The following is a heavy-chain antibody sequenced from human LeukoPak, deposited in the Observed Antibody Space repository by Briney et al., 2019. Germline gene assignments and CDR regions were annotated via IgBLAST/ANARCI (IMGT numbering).Heavy chain of an antibody. CDR1: GGSFSGYY. CDR2: INHSGST. V-gene: IGHV4-34*01. D-gene: IGHD4-17*01. Sequence: SETLSLTCAVHGGSFSGYYWSWIRQPPGKGLEWIGEINHSGSTNYNPSLKSRVTISVDTSKNQFSLKLSSVTAADTAVYYCARMTTVTTSYYYGMDVWGQGTTVTVSS. J-gene: IGHJ6*02. CDR3: ARMTTVTTSYYYGMDV.